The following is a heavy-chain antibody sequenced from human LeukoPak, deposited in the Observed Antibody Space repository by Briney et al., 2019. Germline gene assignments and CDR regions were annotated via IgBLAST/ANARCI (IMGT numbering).Heavy chain of an antibody. CDR2: ISGSGGST. D-gene: IGHD3-22*01. CDR3: AKNRDYYTTHDY. Sequence: GGSLRLSCAPSGFTFSSYAMSWVRQAPGKGLEWVSAISGSGGSTYYADSVKGRFTISRDNSKNTLYLQMNSLRAEDAAVYYCAKNRDYYTTHDYWGQGTLVTVSS. CDR1: GFTFSSYA. V-gene: IGHV3-23*01. J-gene: IGHJ4*02.